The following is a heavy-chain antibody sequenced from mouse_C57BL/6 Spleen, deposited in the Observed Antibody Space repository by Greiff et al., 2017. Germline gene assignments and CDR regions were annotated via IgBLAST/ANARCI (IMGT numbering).Heavy chain of an antibody. Sequence: EVQLVESEGGLVQPGSSMKLSCTASGFTFSDYYMAWVRQVPEKGLEWVANINYDGSSTYYLDSLKSRFIISRDNAKNILYLQMSSLKSEDTATYYCARKSNYGAMDYWGQGTSVTVSS. J-gene: IGHJ4*01. CDR1: GFTFSDYY. V-gene: IGHV5-16*01. D-gene: IGHD2-5*01. CDR3: ARKSNYGAMDY. CDR2: INYDGSST.